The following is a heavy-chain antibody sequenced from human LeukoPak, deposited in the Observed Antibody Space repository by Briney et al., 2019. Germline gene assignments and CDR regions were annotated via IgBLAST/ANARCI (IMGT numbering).Heavy chain of an antibody. V-gene: IGHV3-74*01. CDR1: GFTFSSYA. CDR2: IDTDGSSA. D-gene: IGHD4-17*01. J-gene: IGHJ4*02. CDR3: ASALTTVPPHFHY. Sequence: GGSLRLSCATSGFTFSSYAMSWVRQAPGKGVVWVSRIDTDGSSATYAASVKGRFTISRDTAKNTVYLQMTSLRVEATGVYYCASALTTVPPHFHYWGQGTLVTVSS.